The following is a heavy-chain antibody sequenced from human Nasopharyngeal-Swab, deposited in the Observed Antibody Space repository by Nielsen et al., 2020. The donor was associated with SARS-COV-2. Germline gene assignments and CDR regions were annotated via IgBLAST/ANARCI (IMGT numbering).Heavy chain of an antibody. CDR2: ISGSGGST. CDR3: AKEAIFGVVIISGFDY. CDR1: GFTFSSYA. Sequence: GGSLRLSCAASGFTFSSYAMSWVRQAPGKGLEWVSAISGSGGSTYYADSVKGRFTISRDNSKNTLYLQMNSLRAEDTAVYYCAKEAIFGVVIISGFDYWGQGTLVTVSS. D-gene: IGHD3-3*01. J-gene: IGHJ4*02. V-gene: IGHV3-23*01.